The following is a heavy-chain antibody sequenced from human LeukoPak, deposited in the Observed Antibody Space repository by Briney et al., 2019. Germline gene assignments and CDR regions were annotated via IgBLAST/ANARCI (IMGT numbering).Heavy chain of an antibody. Sequence: SETLSLTCTVSGGSISSSSYYWGWIRQPPGKGLEWIGSIYYSGSTYYNPSLKSRVTISVDTSKNQFSLKLSSVTAADTAVYYCAGGAYSSGWYPYYYYYMDVWGKGTTVTISS. D-gene: IGHD6-19*01. J-gene: IGHJ6*03. CDR1: GGSISSSSYY. V-gene: IGHV4-39*01. CDR2: IYYSGST. CDR3: AGGAYSSGWYPYYYYYMDV.